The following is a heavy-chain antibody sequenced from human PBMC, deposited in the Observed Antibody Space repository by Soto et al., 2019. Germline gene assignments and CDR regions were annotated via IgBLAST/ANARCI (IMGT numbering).Heavy chain of an antibody. CDR3: ARTRLGYFDFPLDYYYYYGMDV. CDR1: GFTFSSYW. Sequence: EVQLVESGGGLVQPGGSLRLSCAASGFTFSSYWMSWVRQAPGKGLEWVANIKQDGSEKYYVDSVKGRFTISRDNAKNSLYLQMNSLRAEDTAVYYCARTRLGYFDFPLDYYYYYGMDVWGQGTTVTVSS. V-gene: IGHV3-7*03. D-gene: IGHD3-9*01. J-gene: IGHJ6*02. CDR2: IKQDGSEK.